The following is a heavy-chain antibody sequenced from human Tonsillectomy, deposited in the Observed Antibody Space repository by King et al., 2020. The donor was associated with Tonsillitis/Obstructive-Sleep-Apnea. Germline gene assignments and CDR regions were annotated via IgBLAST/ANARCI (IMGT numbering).Heavy chain of an antibody. CDR1: GFTFSHYA. D-gene: IGHD2-2*01. J-gene: IGHJ6*02. CDR2: ISYDGSDK. Sequence: VQLVESGGGVVQPGRSLRLSCAASGFTFSHYAMHWVRQAPGKGLEWVAVISYDGSDKYYADSVKGRSTLSRDNSKSTLYLQMNSLRTEDTAVYYCPNYYNVVVPATIGAPGGNGMDVCGQGTTVTVSS. V-gene: IGHV3-30*04. CDR3: PNYYNVVVPATIGAPGGNGMDV.